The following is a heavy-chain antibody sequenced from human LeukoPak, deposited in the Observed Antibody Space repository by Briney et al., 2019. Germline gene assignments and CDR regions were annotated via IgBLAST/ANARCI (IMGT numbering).Heavy chain of an antibody. J-gene: IGHJ6*02. CDR1: GFTFSSFG. CDR3: AKDQSLAAARPFYYYYYGMDV. Sequence: GGSLRLSCAASGFTFSSFGMHWVRQAPGKGLEWVAIIWYDGSKRYYADSVKGRFTISRDDSKNTLYLQMNSLRAEDTAVYYCAKDQSLAAARPFYYYYYGMDVWGQGTTVTVSS. D-gene: IGHD6-6*01. CDR2: IWYDGSKR. V-gene: IGHV3-33*06.